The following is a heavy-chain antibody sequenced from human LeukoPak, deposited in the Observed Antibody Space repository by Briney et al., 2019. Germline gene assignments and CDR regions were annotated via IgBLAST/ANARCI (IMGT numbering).Heavy chain of an antibody. CDR2: ISAYNGNT. J-gene: IGHJ4*02. Sequence: GASVKVSCKASGYTFTSYGISWVRQAPGQGLECMGWISAYNGNTNYAQKLQGRVTMTTDTSTSTAYMELRSLRSDDTAVYYCARELLWFGESNFDYWGQGTLVTVSS. CDR1: GYTFTSYG. V-gene: IGHV1-18*04. CDR3: ARELLWFGESNFDY. D-gene: IGHD3-10*01.